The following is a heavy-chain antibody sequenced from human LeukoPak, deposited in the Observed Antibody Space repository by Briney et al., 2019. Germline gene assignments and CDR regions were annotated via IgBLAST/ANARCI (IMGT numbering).Heavy chain of an antibody. J-gene: IGHJ4*02. CDR2: IYYSGST. CDR1: GGSISSYY. D-gene: IGHD1-26*01. Sequence: SETLSLTCTVSGGSISSYYWSWIRQPAGKGLEWIGYIYYSGSTNYNPSLRSRVTISVDTSKNQFSLKLSSVTAADTAVYYCARAGWELKFDYWGQGTLVTVSS. CDR3: ARAGWELKFDY. V-gene: IGHV4-59*01.